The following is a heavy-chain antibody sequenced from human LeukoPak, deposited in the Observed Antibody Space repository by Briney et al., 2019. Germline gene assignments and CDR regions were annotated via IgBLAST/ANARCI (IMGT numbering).Heavy chain of an antibody. CDR2: IRYDGSNK. CDR1: GFTFSSYG. CDR3: AKVPWYGDRPTQYFQH. Sequence: GGSLRLSCAASGFTFSSYGMHWVRQAPGKGLEWVAFIRYDGSNKYYADSVRGRFTISRDNSKNTLYLQMNSLRAEDTDVYYCAKVPWYGDRPTQYFQHWGQGTLVTVSS. D-gene: IGHD4-17*01. J-gene: IGHJ1*01. V-gene: IGHV3-30*02.